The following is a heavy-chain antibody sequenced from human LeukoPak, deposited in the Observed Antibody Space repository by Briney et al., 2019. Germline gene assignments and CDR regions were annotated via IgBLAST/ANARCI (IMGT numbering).Heavy chain of an antibody. Sequence: VASVKVSCKASGGTFSSYAISWVRQAPGQGLEWMGGIIPIFGTANYAQKFQGRVTITADESTSTAYMELSSLRSEDTAVYYCATRGDEPDAFDIWGQGTMVTVSS. V-gene: IGHV1-69*01. D-gene: IGHD1-14*01. CDR1: GGTFSSYA. CDR2: IIPIFGTA. CDR3: ATRGDEPDAFDI. J-gene: IGHJ3*02.